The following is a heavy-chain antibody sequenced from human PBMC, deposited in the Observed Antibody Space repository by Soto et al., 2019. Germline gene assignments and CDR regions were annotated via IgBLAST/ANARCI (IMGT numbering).Heavy chain of an antibody. D-gene: IGHD4-17*01. CDR1: GFTFSSYS. J-gene: IGHJ1*01. CDR3: ARDVTPLRSAGSPAEYFQH. Sequence: EVQLVESGGGLVKPGGSLRLSCAASGFTFSSYSMNWVRQAPGKGLEWVSSISSSSSYIYYADSVKGRFTISRDNAKNSLYLQMNSLRAEDTAVYYCARDVTPLRSAGSPAEYFQHWGQGTLVTVSS. CDR2: ISSSSSYI. V-gene: IGHV3-21*01.